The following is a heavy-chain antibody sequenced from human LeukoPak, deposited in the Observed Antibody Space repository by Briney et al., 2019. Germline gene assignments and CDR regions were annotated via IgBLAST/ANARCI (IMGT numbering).Heavy chain of an antibody. V-gene: IGHV1-69*05. Sequence: ASVKVSCEASGGTFSTYTFNWVRQAPGQGFEWMGTILPIFDTPNYAHKFQDRVTITTDESTCTCYMELRSLRSEDTAIYYCAKDRGETAGSDAFDVWGQGTMVTVSS. CDR1: GGTFSTYT. J-gene: IGHJ3*01. CDR3: AKDRGETAGSDAFDV. CDR2: ILPIFDTP. D-gene: IGHD5-18*01.